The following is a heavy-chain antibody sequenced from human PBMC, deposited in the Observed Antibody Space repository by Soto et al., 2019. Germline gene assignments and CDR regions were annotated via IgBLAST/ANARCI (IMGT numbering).Heavy chain of an antibody. CDR3: VRQGSGFLHCLVDV. J-gene: IGHJ6*02. V-gene: IGHV4-59*08. D-gene: IGHD6-25*01. CDR1: GDSISGYN. Sequence: QVQLQESGPGLVKPSETLSLTCTVSGDSISGYNLAWIRQPPGKGLEWIGYFRSGGGTSYNPSLKSRVAISPDASRKQFSLRLSSVTAADTAVYYCVRQGSGFLHCLVDVWGQGTTVTVSS. CDR2: FRSGGGT.